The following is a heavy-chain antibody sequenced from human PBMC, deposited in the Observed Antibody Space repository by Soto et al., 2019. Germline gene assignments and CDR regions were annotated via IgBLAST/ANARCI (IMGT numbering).Heavy chain of an antibody. Sequence: PGESLKISCKGSGYSFTSYWIGWLRQMPGKGLEWMGIIYPGDSDTRYSPSFQGQVTISADKSISTAYLQWSSLNAADTAMYYCARHGLGAAAGKERGDWFASWGRGTLVPVSS. CDR2: IYPGDSDT. CDR1: GYSFTSYW. D-gene: IGHD3-16*01. V-gene: IGHV5-51*01. J-gene: IGHJ5*01. CDR3: ARHGLGAAAGKERGDWFAS.